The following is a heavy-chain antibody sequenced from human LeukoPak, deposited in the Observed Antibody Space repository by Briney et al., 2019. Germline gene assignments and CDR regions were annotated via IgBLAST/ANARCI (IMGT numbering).Heavy chain of an antibody. Sequence: SETLSLTCTVSGDSIRSHSWSWIRQPPGKGLEWIGEINHSGSTNYNPSLKSRVTISVDTSKNQFSLKLSSVTAADTAVYYCAREGCGGGTSCSDDAFDIWGQGTMVTVSS. CDR1: GDSIRSHS. CDR2: INHSGST. V-gene: IGHV4-34*01. J-gene: IGHJ3*02. CDR3: AREGCGGGTSCSDDAFDI. D-gene: IGHD2-2*01.